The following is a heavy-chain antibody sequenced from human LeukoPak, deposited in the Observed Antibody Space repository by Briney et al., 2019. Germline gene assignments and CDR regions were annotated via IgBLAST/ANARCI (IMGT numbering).Heavy chain of an antibody. CDR3: ARDVTVAPYYDFWSGAYYGGAFDI. CDR2: IYTSGST. V-gene: IGHV4-59*10. J-gene: IGHJ3*02. D-gene: IGHD3-3*01. Sequence: SETLSLTCAVYGGSFSGYYWSWIRQPPGKGLEWIGRIYTSGSTNYNPSLKSRVTMSVDTSKNQFSLKLSSVTAADTAVYYCARDVTVAPYYDFWSGAYYGGAFDIWGQGTMVTVSS. CDR1: GGSFSGYY.